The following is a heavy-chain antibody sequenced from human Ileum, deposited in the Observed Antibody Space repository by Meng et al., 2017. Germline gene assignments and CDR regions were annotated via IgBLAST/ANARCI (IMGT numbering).Heavy chain of an antibody. CDR1: VGTVSSYG. D-gene: IGHD3-22*01. CDR2: IIPIFGTR. CDR3: ARDLNRYYDGSGDYYFDY. V-gene: IGHV1-69*06. J-gene: IGHJ4*02. Sequence: SVKVSCKASVGTVSSYGISWVRQAPGQGLEWMGRIIPIFGTRNYAQKFQGRVTITADKSTSTAYMELSSLRSENTAMYYCARDLNRYYDGSGDYYFDYWGQGTLVTVSS.